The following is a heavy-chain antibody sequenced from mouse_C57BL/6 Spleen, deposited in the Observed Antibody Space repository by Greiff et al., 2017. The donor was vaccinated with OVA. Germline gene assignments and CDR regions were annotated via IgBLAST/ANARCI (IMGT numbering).Heavy chain of an antibody. V-gene: IGHV5-16*01. CDR3: ARGEGYFDY. J-gene: IGHJ2*01. Sequence: MLVESEGGLVQPGSSMKLSCTASGFTFSDYYMAWVRQVPEKGLEWVANINYDGSSTYYLDSLKSRFIISRDNAKNILYLQMSSLKSEDTATYYCARGEGYFDYWGQGTTLTVSS. CDR1: GFTFSDYY. CDR2: INYDGSST.